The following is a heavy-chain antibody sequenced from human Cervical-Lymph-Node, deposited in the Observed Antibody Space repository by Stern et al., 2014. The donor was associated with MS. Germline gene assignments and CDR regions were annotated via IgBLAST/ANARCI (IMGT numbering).Heavy chain of an antibody. CDR1: GYTFTSHY. Sequence: VQLVQSGAEVKKPGASVTVSCKASGYTFTSHYIHWVRQAPGQGLEWMGILNPSGDTTSSAPQFQGRLTMTRDTSTSTVNLHLSSLRSDDTAVYYCARGFVTTENWFDHWGQGTLVTVSS. J-gene: IGHJ5*02. CDR3: ARGFVTTENWFDH. D-gene: IGHD1-14*01. CDR2: LNPSGDTT. V-gene: IGHV1-46*01.